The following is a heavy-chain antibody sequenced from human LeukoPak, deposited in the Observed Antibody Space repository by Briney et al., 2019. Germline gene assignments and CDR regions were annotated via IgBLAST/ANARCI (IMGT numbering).Heavy chain of an antibody. CDR1: GFTFSSYE. D-gene: IGHD3-10*01. CDR2: ISSTGSPI. V-gene: IGHV3-48*03. J-gene: IGHJ4*02. CDR3: ETYYYGSGSSTLFDY. Sequence: PGGSLRLSCAASGFTFSSYEMNWVRQAPGKGLEWVSYISSTGSPIYYADSVKGRFTISRDNAKNSMSLQMNSLRAEDTAVYYCETYYYGSGSSTLFDYWGPGTLVTVSS.